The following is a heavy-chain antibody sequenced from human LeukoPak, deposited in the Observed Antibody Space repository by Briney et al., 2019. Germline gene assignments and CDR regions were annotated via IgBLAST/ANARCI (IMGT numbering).Heavy chain of an antibody. V-gene: IGHV1-2*02. CDR2: INPNSGGT. CDR3: ARESARLYYFDY. D-gene: IGHD6-6*01. J-gene: IGHJ4*02. Sequence: ASVKVSCKASGYTFTGYYMHWVRQAPGQGLEWMGWINPNSGGTNYAQKFQGRVTKTRDTSISTAYMELSRLRSDDTAVYYCARESARLYYFDYWGQGTLVTVSS. CDR1: GYTFTGYY.